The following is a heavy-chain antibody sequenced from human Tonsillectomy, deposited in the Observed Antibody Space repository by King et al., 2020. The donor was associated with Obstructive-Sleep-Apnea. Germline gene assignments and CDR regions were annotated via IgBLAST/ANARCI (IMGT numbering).Heavy chain of an antibody. V-gene: IGHV4-59*12. CDR2: IYYDGST. Sequence: QLQESGPGLVKPSETLSLTCSVSGGSISPYYWNWLRLSPGKGLEWIGYIYYDGSTNYNPSLKSRVTISIDSSRHPFSLKLTSVTATDHAVFYCARGMTSATYFHYSALDVWGQGSTVTVSS. CDR3: ARGMTSATYFHYSALDV. CDR1: GGSISPYY. D-gene: IGHD6-25*01. J-gene: IGHJ6*02.